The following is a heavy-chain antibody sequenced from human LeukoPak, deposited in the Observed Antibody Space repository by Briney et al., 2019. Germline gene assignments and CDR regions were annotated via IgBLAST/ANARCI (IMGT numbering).Heavy chain of an antibody. CDR2: ISGTDSGT. CDR3: AKCMSGSGVCLNFDS. Sequence: GXSLRLSCEASGFTFITYAMSWVRQAPGKGLQWVSGISGTDSGTYYTDSVKGRFTISRDNSKNTVYLQIDSLRAEDTAVYYCAKCMSGSGVCLNFDSWGQGILVTVSS. V-gene: IGHV3-23*01. D-gene: IGHD2-21*02. J-gene: IGHJ4*02. CDR1: GFTFITYA.